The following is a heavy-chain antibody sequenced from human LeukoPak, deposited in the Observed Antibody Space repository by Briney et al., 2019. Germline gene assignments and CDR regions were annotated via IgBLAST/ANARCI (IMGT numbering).Heavy chain of an antibody. D-gene: IGHD3-16*02. CDR1: GFSFSIYA. J-gene: IGHJ4*02. Sequence: GGSLRLSCAASGFSFSIYAMHWVRQAPGKGLEWVAVISYDGSNKYYADSVKGRFTISRDNSKNTLYLQMNSLRAEDTAVYYCARGYECVWGSYREYYFDYWGQGTLVTVSS. V-gene: IGHV3-30-3*01. CDR3: ARGYECVWGSYREYYFDY. CDR2: ISYDGSNK.